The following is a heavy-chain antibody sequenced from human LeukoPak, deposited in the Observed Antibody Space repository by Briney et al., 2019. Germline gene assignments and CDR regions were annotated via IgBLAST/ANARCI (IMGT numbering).Heavy chain of an antibody. D-gene: IGHD1-26*01. CDR2: ISGSGGST. V-gene: IGHV3-23*01. J-gene: IGHJ4*02. CDR1: GFTFSAFW. Sequence: GGSLRLSCAASGFTFSAFWMHWVRQAPGKGLEWVSAISGSGGSTYYADSVKGRFTISRDNSKNTLYLQMNSLRAEDTAVYYCAKHQVGATSPGFYWGQGTLVTVSS. CDR3: AKHQVGATSPGFY.